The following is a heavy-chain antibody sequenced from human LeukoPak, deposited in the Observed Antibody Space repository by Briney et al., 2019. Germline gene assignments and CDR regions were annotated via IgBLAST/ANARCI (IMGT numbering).Heavy chain of an antibody. V-gene: IGHV3-30*18. CDR3: AKELVGSGYAD. CDR2: ISYDGSNK. J-gene: IGHJ4*02. CDR1: GFTFSSYG. D-gene: IGHD5-12*01. Sequence: GGSLRLSCAASGFTFSSYGMHWVRQAPGTGLEWVAVISYDGSNKYYADSVKGRFTISRDNSKSTVYLQMNSLRAEDTAVYYCAKELVGSGYADWGQGTLVTVSS.